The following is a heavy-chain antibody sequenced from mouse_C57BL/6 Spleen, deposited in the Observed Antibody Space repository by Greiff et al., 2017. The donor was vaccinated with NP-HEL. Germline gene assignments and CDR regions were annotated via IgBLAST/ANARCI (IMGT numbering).Heavy chain of an antibody. V-gene: IGHV2-2*01. CDR3: ARNGRRGFAY. Sequence: QVQLKQSGPGLVQPSQSLSITCTVSGFSLTSYGVHWVRQSPGKGLEWLGVLWSGGSTDYNAAFISRLSISKDNSKSQVFLKMNSLQADDTAIYYCARNGRRGFAYWGQGTLVTVSA. CDR1: GFSLTSYG. CDR2: LWSGGST. J-gene: IGHJ3*01.